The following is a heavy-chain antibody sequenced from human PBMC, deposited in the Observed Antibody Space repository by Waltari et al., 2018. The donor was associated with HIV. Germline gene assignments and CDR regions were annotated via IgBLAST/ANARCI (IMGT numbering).Heavy chain of an antibody. J-gene: IGHJ6*02. D-gene: IGHD6-19*01. CDR2: ICAYNGNT. CDR3: ARDPEANGGWSNNYNYYYYGMDV. Sequence: QVQLVQSGAEVNKPGASVKVSCKASGYTFTSYGISWVRQAPGQGLEWMGWICAYNGNTTYAQKLQGTVTMTTDTSTSTAYMELRSLRSDDTAVYYCARDPEANGGWSNNYNYYYYGMDVWGQGTTVTVSS. CDR1: GYTFTSYG. V-gene: IGHV1-18*01.